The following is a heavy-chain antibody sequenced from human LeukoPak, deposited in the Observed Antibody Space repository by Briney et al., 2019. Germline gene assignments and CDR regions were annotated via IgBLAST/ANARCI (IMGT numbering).Heavy chain of an antibody. J-gene: IGHJ5*02. CDR2: IYYSGRT. V-gene: IGHV4-39*07. Sequence: SETLSLTCTVSGVSISSSSYYWGWIRQPPGKGLEWIGSIYYSGRTYYNPSLKSRVTISVDTSKNQFSLILNSVTAADTAVYYCARGGPAAYSIRFDPWGQGTLVTVSS. CDR1: GVSISSSSYY. CDR3: ARGGPAAYSIRFDP. D-gene: IGHD6-13*01.